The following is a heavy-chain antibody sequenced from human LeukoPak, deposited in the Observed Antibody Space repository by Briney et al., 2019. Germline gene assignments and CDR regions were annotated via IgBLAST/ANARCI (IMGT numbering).Heavy chain of an antibody. Sequence: KTSETLSLTCTVSGDSISGFYWSWIRQPPGKGLEWIGYIYYSGSTNYNPSLKSRVTISVDTSKNQFSLKLTSVTAADTAVYYCARRVTMVRGVIITYHFDYWGQGTLVTVSS. CDR1: GDSISGFY. J-gene: IGHJ4*02. CDR2: IYYSGST. V-gene: IGHV4-59*08. CDR3: ARRVTMVRGVIITYHFDY. D-gene: IGHD3-10*01.